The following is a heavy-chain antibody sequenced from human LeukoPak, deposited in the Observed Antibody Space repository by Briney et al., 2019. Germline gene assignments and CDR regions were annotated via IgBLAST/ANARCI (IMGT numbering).Heavy chain of an antibody. CDR3: AKDRSIGTYYTFDH. D-gene: IGHD1-26*01. CDR2: ISASGVMT. V-gene: IGHV3-23*01. CDR1: GFSFSSAW. Sequence: GGSLRLSCAASGFSFSSAWMTWVRQAPGKGLEWVSSISASGVMTYYADSVKGRFTVSRDNSKNGLYLQMSSLTAADTAVYYCAKDRSIGTYYTFDHWGQGTLVTVSS. J-gene: IGHJ4*02.